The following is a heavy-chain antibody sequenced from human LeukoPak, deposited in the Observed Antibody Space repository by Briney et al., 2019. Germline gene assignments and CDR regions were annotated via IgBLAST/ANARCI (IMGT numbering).Heavy chain of an antibody. CDR2: ISGSGSHT. V-gene: IGHV3-23*01. D-gene: IGHD3-10*01. CDR1: GFTFSSYA. CDR3: AKESGASYYGSGGDS. Sequence: GGSLRPSCAASGFTFSSYAMSWVRQAPGKGLEWVSSISGSGSHTYYANSVKGRFTISRDNPKNTLYLQMNSLRAEDTAVYYCAKESGASYYGSGGDSWGQGTLVTVSS. J-gene: IGHJ4*02.